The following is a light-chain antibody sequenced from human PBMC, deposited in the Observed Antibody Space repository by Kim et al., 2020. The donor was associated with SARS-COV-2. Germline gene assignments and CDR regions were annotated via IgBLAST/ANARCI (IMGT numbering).Light chain of an antibody. Sequence: ELTQPPSASATPGQRVAISCSGSASNIGTNFVCWFQQVPGTAPKLLIYRNDQRPSGVPDRFSGSKSGTSASLAISGLWSEDEANYYCATWDDRLSDSWVFGGGAQLTVL. V-gene: IGLV1-47*03. J-gene: IGLJ3*02. CDR3: ATWDDRLSDSWV. CDR2: RND. CDR1: ASNIGTNF.